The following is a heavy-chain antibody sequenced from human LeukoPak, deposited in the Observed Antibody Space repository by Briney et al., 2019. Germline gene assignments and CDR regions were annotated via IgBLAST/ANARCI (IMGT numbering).Heavy chain of an antibody. D-gene: IGHD3-10*02. CDR3: AELGITMIGGV. CDR1: GFTFSSYS. J-gene: IGHJ6*04. Sequence: PGGSLRHSCAASGFTFSSYSMNWVRQPPGKGLEWVSAISGSGGSTYYADSVKGRFTISRDNSKNTLYLQMNSMRAEDTAVYYCAELGITMIGGVWGKGTTVTISS. CDR2: ISGSGGST. V-gene: IGHV3-23*01.